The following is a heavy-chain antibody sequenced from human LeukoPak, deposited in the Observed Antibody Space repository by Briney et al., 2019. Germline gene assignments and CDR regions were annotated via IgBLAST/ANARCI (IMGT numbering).Heavy chain of an antibody. CDR2: IKEDGSEK. CDR3: ARDRGVVGQFDP. Sequence: GGSLRLSCAASGFTFSWYWMSWVRQAPGKGLEWVANIKEDGSEKYYVDSVTGRFTISRDNAKNSLYLQMNSLRAEDTAVYYCARDRGVVGQFDPWGQGTLVTVSS. J-gene: IGHJ5*02. V-gene: IGHV3-7*04. CDR1: GFTFSWYW. D-gene: IGHD2-15*01.